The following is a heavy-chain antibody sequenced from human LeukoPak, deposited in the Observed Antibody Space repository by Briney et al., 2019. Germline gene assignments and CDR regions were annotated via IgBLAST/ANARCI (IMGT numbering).Heavy chain of an antibody. J-gene: IGHJ4*02. D-gene: IGHD2-15*01. CDR1: GGTFSSYA. V-gene: IGHV1-69*04. Sequence: ASVKVSCKASGGTFSSYAISWVRQAPGQGLEWMGRIIPIFGIANYAQRFQGIVTITADKSTSTAYMELGSLRSEGTAVYYCARLDCSGEGLDYWGQGTLVTAAS. CDR2: IIPIFGIA. CDR3: ARLDCSGEGLDY.